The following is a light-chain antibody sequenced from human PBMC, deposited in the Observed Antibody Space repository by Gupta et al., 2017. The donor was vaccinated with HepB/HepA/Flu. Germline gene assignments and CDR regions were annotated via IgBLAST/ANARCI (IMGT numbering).Light chain of an antibody. CDR3: QQYQSLWT. Sequence: DIQMTQSPSTVSASVGDRVTITCRASRSISYYLAWYQQKPGKAPKVLISKASSLESGVPSRFSGSGSGTEFTLTISCLQPDDFATYYCQQYQSLWTFGQGTKVEIK. CDR1: RSISYY. V-gene: IGKV1-5*03. J-gene: IGKJ1*01. CDR2: KAS.